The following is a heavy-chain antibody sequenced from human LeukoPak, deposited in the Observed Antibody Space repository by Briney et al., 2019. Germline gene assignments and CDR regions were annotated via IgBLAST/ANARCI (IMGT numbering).Heavy chain of an antibody. V-gene: IGHV3-53*01. Sequence: PGGSLRLSCAVSGFTVSSNYMSWVRQAPGKGLEWFSVIYSGGGTYYADSMKGRFTISRDNSKNTLYLQMNSLRAEDTAVYYCARGSWGSSWYYFDHWGQGTLVSVSS. CDR2: IYSGGGT. CDR1: GFTVSSNY. D-gene: IGHD6-13*01. J-gene: IGHJ4*02. CDR3: ARGSWGSSWYYFDH.